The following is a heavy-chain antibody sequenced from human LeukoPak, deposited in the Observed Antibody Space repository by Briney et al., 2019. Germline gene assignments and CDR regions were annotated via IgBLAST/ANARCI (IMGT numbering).Heavy chain of an antibody. CDR2: IYYSGST. V-gene: IGHV4-39*01. J-gene: IGHJ4*02. D-gene: IGHD5-18*01. CDR1: GGSISSSSYY. CDR3: ARSLKGRGPRPRPGFFLQREYYFDY. Sequence: PSETLSLTCTVSGGSISSSSYYWGWIRQPPGKGLEWIGSIYYSGSTYYNPSLKSRVTISVDTSKNQFSLKLSSVTAADTAVYYCARSLKGRGPRPRPGFFLQREYYFDYWGQGTLVTVSS.